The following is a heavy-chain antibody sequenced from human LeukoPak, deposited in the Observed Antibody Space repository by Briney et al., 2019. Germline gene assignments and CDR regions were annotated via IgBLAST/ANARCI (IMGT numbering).Heavy chain of an antibody. J-gene: IGHJ6*04. CDR2: IISTSTYT. CDR1: GLTSSSYS. D-gene: IGHD1-26*01. V-gene: IGHV3-21*01. CDR3: ACLVGATQDV. Sequence: GGSLRLSCAASGLTSSSYSMNWVRQAPGEGLGWVSSIISTSTYTYYADSVKGRFTISRDNAKNSLYLQMNSLRAEDTAVYYCACLVGATQDVWGKGTTVSVSS.